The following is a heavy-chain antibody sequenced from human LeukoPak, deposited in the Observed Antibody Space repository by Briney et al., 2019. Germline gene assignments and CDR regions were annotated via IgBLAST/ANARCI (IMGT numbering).Heavy chain of an antibody. CDR2: INHSGST. Sequence: PSETLSLTCAVYGGSFSGYYWSWIRQPPGKGLEWIGEINHSGSTYYNPSLKSRVTISVDTSKNQFSLKLSSVTAADTAVYYCAGDIVQHNFDYWGQGTLVTASS. D-gene: IGHD5-12*01. V-gene: IGHV4-34*01. CDR3: AGDIVQHNFDY. J-gene: IGHJ4*02. CDR1: GGSFSGYY.